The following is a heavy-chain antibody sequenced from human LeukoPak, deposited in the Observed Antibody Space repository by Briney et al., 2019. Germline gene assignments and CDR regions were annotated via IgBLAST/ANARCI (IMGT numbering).Heavy chain of an antibody. J-gene: IGHJ5*02. CDR1: GGSISSYY. D-gene: IGHD3-10*01. CDR2: IYYSGTT. Sequence: KTSETLSLTCTVSGGSISSYYWSWIRQPPGKGLEWIGYIYYSGTTDYNPSLKSRVTISVDTSKNQFSLKLSSVTAADTAVYYCARGPKRSRVRDFDPWGQGTLVTVSS. CDR3: ARGPKRSRVRDFDP. V-gene: IGHV4-59*12.